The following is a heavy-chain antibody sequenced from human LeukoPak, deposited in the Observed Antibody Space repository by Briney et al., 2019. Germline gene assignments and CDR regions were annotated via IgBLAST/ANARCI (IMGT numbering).Heavy chain of an antibody. Sequence: SETLSLTCAVYGGSFSGYYWSWIRQPPGKGLEWIGEINHSGSTNYNPSLKSRVTISVDTSKNHFSLKLSSVTAADTAVYYCARSLWFGELYYWGQGTLVTVSS. D-gene: IGHD3-10*01. CDR3: ARSLWFGELYY. CDR1: GGSFSGYY. CDR2: INHSGST. J-gene: IGHJ4*02. V-gene: IGHV4-34*01.